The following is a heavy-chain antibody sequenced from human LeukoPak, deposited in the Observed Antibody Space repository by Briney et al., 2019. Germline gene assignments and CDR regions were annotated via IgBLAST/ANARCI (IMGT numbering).Heavy chain of an antibody. D-gene: IGHD3-22*01. V-gene: IGHV3-9*01. CDR1: GFTFNDYA. J-gene: IGHJ4*02. CDR2: IGWNSHII. CDR3: AKDRDSSGFAPYFDY. Sequence: GGSLRLSCAASGFTFNDYAMHWVRQAPGKGLEWVSDIGWNSHIIGYEDSVKGRFTISRDNARNSLSLQMNSLRAEDTAFYYCAKDRDSSGFAPYFDYWGQGILVTVSS.